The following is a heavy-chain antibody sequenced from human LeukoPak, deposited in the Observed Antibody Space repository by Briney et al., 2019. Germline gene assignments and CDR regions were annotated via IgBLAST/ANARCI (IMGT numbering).Heavy chain of an antibody. D-gene: IGHD3-22*01. CDR1: GASISSYY. V-gene: IGHV4-59*01. CDR3: ARASMYYYDSSGYLGDWYFDL. CDR2: IYTSGNT. Sequence: SETLSLTCSVSGASISSYYWNWIRQPPGKGLEWIGNIYTSGNTNYNPSLKSRVTISVDTSKNQFSLKLSSVTAADTAVYYCARASMYYYDSSGYLGDWYFDLWGRGTLVTVSS. J-gene: IGHJ2*01.